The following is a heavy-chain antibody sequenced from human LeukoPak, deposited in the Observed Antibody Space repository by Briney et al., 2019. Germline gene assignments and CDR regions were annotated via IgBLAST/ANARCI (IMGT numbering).Heavy chain of an antibody. CDR2: ISYDGSNK. D-gene: IGHD2-2*02. CDR1: GFTFSSYG. CDR3: VKKVPTSIWATDYFDY. Sequence: GRSLRLSCAASGFTFSSYGMHWVRQAPGKGLEWVAVISYDGSNKYYADSVKGRFTISRDNSKNTLYLQMNSLKPEDTAVYCCVKKVPTSIWATDYFDYWGQGTLVTVSS. J-gene: IGHJ4*02. V-gene: IGHV3-30*18.